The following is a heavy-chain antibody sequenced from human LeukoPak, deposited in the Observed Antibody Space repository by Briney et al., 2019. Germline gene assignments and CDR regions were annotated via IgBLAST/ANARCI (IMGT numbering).Heavy chain of an antibody. D-gene: IGHD5-18*01. V-gene: IGHV4-59*01. CDR2: IYYSGST. J-gene: IGHJ4*02. Sequence: KPSETLSLTCTVSGGSISSYYWSWVRQPPGKGLEWVGYIYYSGSTNYNPSLKSRVTISVDTSKNKFSLKLSSVTAADTAVYYCARGDPYSYGAPSLDYWGQGTLVTVSS. CDR1: GGSISSYY. CDR3: ARGDPYSYGAPSLDY.